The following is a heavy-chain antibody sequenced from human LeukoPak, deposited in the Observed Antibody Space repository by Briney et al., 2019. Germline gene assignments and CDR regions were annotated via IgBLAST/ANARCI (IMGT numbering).Heavy chain of an antibody. J-gene: IGHJ4*02. CDR1: GGSLSSYY. CDR3: ARGDDCTNGGCALFDY. D-gene: IGHD2-8*01. Sequence: PSETLSLTCTVSGGSLSSYYWSWVRQPPGKGLEGSGYIYYSGSTNYNPSLKSRVTISVDTSKNQFSLKLSSVTAADTAVSYCARGDDCTNGGCALFDYWGQGTLVTVSS. V-gene: IGHV4-59*13. CDR2: IYYSGST.